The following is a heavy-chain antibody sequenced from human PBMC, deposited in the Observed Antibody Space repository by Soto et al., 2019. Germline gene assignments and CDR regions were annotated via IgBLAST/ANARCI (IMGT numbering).Heavy chain of an antibody. Sequence: EVQLVESGGGLVKPGGSLRLSCEASGFTFSNAWMSWFRQAPGKGLEGVGRIKSKTDGGTTDYAAPVKGRFTISRDDSKNTLYLQMNSLKTEDTAVYYCTTDRDIVVVPTFDYWGQGTLVTVSS. D-gene: IGHD2-2*01. V-gene: IGHV3-15*01. CDR2: IKSKTDGGTT. CDR1: GFTFSNAW. J-gene: IGHJ4*02. CDR3: TTDRDIVVVPTFDY.